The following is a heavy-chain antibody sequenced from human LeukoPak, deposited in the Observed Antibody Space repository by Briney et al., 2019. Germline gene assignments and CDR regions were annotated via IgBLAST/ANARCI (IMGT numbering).Heavy chain of an antibody. CDR3: AHSGAGVDFDY. Sequence: PWETLSLTCTVPGYSISSGYYWGWIRQPAGEGLEWIGINYYSGSSYYNPGLKSRVTISVDKSKNHVSVKLSSVTAADTAVYYCAHSGAGVDFDYWGQGTLLSVS. V-gene: IGHV4-38-2*02. J-gene: IGHJ4*02. D-gene: IGHD6-25*01. CDR1: GYSISSGYY. CDR2: NYYSGSS.